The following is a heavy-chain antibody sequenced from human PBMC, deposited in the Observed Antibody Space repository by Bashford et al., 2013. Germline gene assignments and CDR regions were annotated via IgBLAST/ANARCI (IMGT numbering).Heavy chain of an antibody. CDR1: GYSFTSHG. CDR2: INPNTGRP. J-gene: IGHJ4*02. Sequence: VASVKVSCKVFGYSFTSHGLSWVRQAPGQGLELMGWINPNTGRPKYSPKFQARTTMTIDTSTNTVYMELRGLRSDDTAIYYCARVGGGYCSDTSCLTYAMDVVGPIGPLTSWGQGPGHRL. CDR3: ARVGGGYCSDTSCLTYAMDVVGPIGPLTS. V-gene: IGHV1-18*01. D-gene: IGHD5-12*01.